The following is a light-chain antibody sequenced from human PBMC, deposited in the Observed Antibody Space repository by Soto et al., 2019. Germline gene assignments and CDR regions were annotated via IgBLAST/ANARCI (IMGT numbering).Light chain of an antibody. V-gene: IGLV1-40*01. CDR3: QSYDSSLSGYV. CDR1: SSNIGAGYD. Sequence: QSVLTQPPSVSGAPGQRVTISCTGSSSNIGAGYDVHWYQQLPGTAPKLLIYGNSNRPSGVPDRFSGSKSGTSASLAITGLQAEDEADYSCQSYDSSLSGYVFGTATMVTVL. CDR2: GNS. J-gene: IGLJ1*01.